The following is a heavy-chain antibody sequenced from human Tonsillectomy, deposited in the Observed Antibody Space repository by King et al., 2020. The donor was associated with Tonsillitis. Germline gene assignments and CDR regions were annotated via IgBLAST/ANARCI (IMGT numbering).Heavy chain of an antibody. J-gene: IGHJ6*02. CDR2: ISSRSSYI. D-gene: IGHD3-10*02. V-gene: IGHV3-21*01. CDR1: GFTFSTYR. Sequence: VQLVESGGGLVKPGGSLRISCAASGFTFSTYRMNWVRQAPGKGLEWVSSISSRSSYIYYADSVKGRFTISRDNAKNSLYLQMNSLRAEDTAVYYCARHIFGEENYGMDVWGQGTTVTVSS. CDR3: ARHIFGEENYGMDV.